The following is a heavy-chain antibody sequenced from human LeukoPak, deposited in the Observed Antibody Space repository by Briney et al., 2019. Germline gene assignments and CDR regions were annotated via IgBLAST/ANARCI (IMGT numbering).Heavy chain of an antibody. CDR3: IRDFRSADL. CDR2: IYVDRRTT. J-gene: IGHJ5*02. CDR1: GFTFSTYW. V-gene: IGHV3-74*01. Sequence: GGSLRLSCAASGFTFSTYWMHWVRQPPGKGLVWVSRIYVDRRTTNYADSVKGRFTISRDNAKNTVYLEMNSLSVEDTATYYCIRDFRSADLWGQGTLVTVTS.